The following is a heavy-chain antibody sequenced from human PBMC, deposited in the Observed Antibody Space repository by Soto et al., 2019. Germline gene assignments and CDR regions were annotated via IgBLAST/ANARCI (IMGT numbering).Heavy chain of an antibody. D-gene: IGHD6-19*01. V-gene: IGHV1-69*06. Sequence: QVQLVQSGAEMREPGSSVKVSCKASGGTFSSSAINWLRQAPGQGPEWMGGIIPTFGTANYIEKFRGRVTITADTSTSTAYREVSSLTSEDTAMYFCARSETAGHRGFDIWGQGTMVTVSS. CDR3: ARSETAGHRGFDI. J-gene: IGHJ3*02. CDR2: IIPTFGTA. CDR1: GGTFSSSA.